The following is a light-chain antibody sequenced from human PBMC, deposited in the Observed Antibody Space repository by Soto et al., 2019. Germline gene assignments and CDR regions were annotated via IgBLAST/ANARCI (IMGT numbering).Light chain of an antibody. V-gene: IGKV1-33*01. CDR2: DAS. Sequence: DIQMTQSPSSLSASVGDRVTITCQASQYISNYLNWYQQKPGKAPKLVIYDASNLETGVPSRFSGSASGTDFILTISSLQPEDIATYYCQQYDNLPLTVGGGTKVDIK. CDR3: QQYDNLPLT. CDR1: QYISNY. J-gene: IGKJ4*01.